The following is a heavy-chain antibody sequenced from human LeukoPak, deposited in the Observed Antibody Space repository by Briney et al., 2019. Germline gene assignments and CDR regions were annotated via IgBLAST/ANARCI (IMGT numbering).Heavy chain of an antibody. J-gene: IGHJ4*02. V-gene: IGHV3-23*01. D-gene: IGHD2-21*02. CDR1: GFTFXSDA. CDR3: AKDFSDCSHLDY. CDR2: ISGSGGTT. Sequence: GGSLRLSCAASGFTFXSDAMSWVRRAPXKXLEWVSAISGSGGTTYFADSGKGRFTISRDNCKNTLSLQMNSLRAEDTAVYFCAKDFSDCSHLDYWAREPWSPSPQ.